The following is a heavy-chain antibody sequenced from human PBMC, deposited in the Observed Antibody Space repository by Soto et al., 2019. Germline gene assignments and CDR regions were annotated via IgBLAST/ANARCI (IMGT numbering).Heavy chain of an antibody. D-gene: IGHD3-10*01. V-gene: IGHV5-51*01. CDR3: ARLPLGEDYYSYYMEL. Sequence: GEALKISCKGSGYPFNTYWIAWLRQMPGKDLEWMGIIYPGDSDTRYSPSFQGQFTISADKSIRTAYLQRSSLKASDTAMYYGARLPLGEDYYSYYMELWGTGNVVTVSS. J-gene: IGHJ6*03. CDR2: IYPGDSDT. CDR1: GYPFNTYW.